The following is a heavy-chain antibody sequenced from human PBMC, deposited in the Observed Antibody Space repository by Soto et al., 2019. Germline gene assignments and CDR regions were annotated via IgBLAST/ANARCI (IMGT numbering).Heavy chain of an antibody. D-gene: IGHD5-12*01. CDR3: AKNLDIAYSGYEFDY. CDR1: GFTFSTYG. Sequence: GGSLRLSCAASGFTFSTYGMHWVRQAPGKGLEWVAVISYDGTNKNYADSVKGRFTISRDNSKNTLYLQMNSLRAEDTAVYYCAKNLDIAYSGYEFDYWGQGTLVTVSS. CDR2: ISYDGTNK. V-gene: IGHV3-30*18. J-gene: IGHJ4*02.